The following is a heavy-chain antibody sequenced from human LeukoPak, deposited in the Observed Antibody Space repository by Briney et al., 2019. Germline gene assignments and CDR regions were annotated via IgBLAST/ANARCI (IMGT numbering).Heavy chain of an antibody. D-gene: IGHD3-9*01. V-gene: IGHV3-23*01. J-gene: IGHJ4*02. CDR1: GFTFGNYA. Sequence: PGGSLGLSCAASGFTFGNYAMSWVRQAPGKGLEWVSAISSTSGSTYYADSVKGRFTISRDNSKNTLYLQVNSLRAEDTAVYYCGNRGSTTGYYDYWGQGTLVTVSS. CDR3: GNRGSTTGYYDY. CDR2: ISSTSGST.